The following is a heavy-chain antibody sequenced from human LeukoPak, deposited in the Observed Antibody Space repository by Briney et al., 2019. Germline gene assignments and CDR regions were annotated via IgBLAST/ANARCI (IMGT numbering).Heavy chain of an antibody. CDR2: ISYDGSNK. J-gene: IGHJ4*02. V-gene: IGHV3-30-3*01. CDR3: AILDYYFDY. D-gene: IGHD4/OR15-4a*01. Sequence: GGSLRLSCAASGFTFSSYAMHWVRQAPGKGLEWVAVISYDGSNKYYADSVKGRFTISRDNAKNSLYLQMNSLRDEDTAVYYCAILDYYFDYWGQGTLVTVSS. CDR1: GFTFSSYA.